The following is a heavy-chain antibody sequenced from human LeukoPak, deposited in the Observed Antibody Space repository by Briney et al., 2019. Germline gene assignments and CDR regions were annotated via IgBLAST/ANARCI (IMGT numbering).Heavy chain of an antibody. V-gene: IGHV3-30*02. CDR3: AQPDF. J-gene: IGHJ4*02. CDR1: GITFRSSS. CDR2: IGFDGSTK. Sequence: PGGSLRLSCVASGITFRSSSMHWVRQAPGKGLEWLAFIGFDGSTKYYADSVKGRFTVSRDNSKSTLYLQMNSLRAEDTAVYYCAQPDFWGQGTLVTVSS.